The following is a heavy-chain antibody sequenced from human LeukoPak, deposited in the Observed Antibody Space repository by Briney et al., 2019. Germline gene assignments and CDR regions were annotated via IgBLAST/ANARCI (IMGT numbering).Heavy chain of an antibody. CDR2: IYYSGST. CDR3: ARSRGFGVVNTDY. CDR1: GGSISSYF. D-gene: IGHD3-3*01. Sequence: SGTLSLTCTVSGGSISSYFWSWIRQPPGKGLEWIGYIYYSGSTNYNPSLKSRVTFSVDTSKNQFSLKLSSVTAADTAVYYCARSRGFGVVNTDYWGQGTLVTVSS. J-gene: IGHJ4*02. V-gene: IGHV4-59*01.